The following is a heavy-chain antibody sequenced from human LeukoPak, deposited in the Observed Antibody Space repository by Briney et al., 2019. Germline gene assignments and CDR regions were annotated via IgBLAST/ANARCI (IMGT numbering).Heavy chain of an antibody. CDR3: ARDSQPTARGGVVVAAVPDYYMDV. Sequence: ASVKVSCKASGYTFTDYYMNWVRQAPGQGLEWMGWINPNSGGINYAQKFQDRVTMTRDTSINTAYMELSRLSSDDTAIYYCARDSQPTARGGVVVAAVPDYYMDVWGKGITVTVSS. V-gene: IGHV1-2*02. CDR2: INPNSGGI. D-gene: IGHD2-15*01. J-gene: IGHJ6*03. CDR1: GYTFTDYY.